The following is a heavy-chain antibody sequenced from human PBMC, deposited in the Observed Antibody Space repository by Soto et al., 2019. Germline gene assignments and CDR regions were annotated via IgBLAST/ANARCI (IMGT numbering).Heavy chain of an antibody. Sequence: QVQLVQSGAEVKKPGSSVKVSCKASGGTFSSYAISWVRQAPGQGLEWMGGIIPIFGTANYAQKFQGRVTITADEYTSTAYMELSSLRSEDMAVYYCARDGRYCSGGSCYSCDYWGQGTLVTVSS. J-gene: IGHJ4*02. V-gene: IGHV1-69*01. D-gene: IGHD2-15*01. CDR1: GGTFSSYA. CDR3: ARDGRYCSGGSCYSCDY. CDR2: IIPIFGTA.